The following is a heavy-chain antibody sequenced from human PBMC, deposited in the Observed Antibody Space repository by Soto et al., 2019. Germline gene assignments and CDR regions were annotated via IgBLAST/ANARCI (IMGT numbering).Heavy chain of an antibody. V-gene: IGHV3-30-3*01. CDR2: LSYDGSNK. D-gene: IGHD7-27*01. CDR1: GFTFSSHA. Sequence: QVQLVESGGDVVQPGRSLRLSCAASGFTFSSHAMHWVRQAPGKGLEWVALLSYDGSNKFYADSVRGRFTISRDNSKNSLYLQMNSLKAEDTAVYYCARVHLGSALTFDSWGQGTLLTVSS. CDR3: ARVHLGSALTFDS. J-gene: IGHJ4*02.